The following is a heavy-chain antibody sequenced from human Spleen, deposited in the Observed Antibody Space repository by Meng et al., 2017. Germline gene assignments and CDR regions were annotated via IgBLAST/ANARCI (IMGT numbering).Heavy chain of an antibody. Sequence: VQLVQVGAVVKKPGASVKVYCKPSVYNFPDYYIHWVRRAPGQGLEWMGQINPKSGDTHYAQKFQARVTMTGDTSISTAYMELSGLRSDDTAMYYCARDEDISAAGKLFGDYWGQGTLVTVSS. D-gene: IGHD6-25*01. J-gene: IGHJ4*02. CDR3: ARDEDISAAGKLFGDY. CDR1: VYNFPDYY. CDR2: INPKSGDT. V-gene: IGHV1-2*06.